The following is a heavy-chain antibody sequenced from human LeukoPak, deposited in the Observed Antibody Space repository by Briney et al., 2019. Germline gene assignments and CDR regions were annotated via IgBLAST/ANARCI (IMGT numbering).Heavy chain of an antibody. CDR2: ISGSGGST. Sequence: GGSLRLSCAASGFTFSSYGMSWVRQAPGKGLEWVSAISGSGGSTYYADSVKGRFTISRDNSKNTLYLQMNSLRAEDTAVYYCARGLGATTDYWGQGTLVTVSS. CDR3: ARGLGATTDY. D-gene: IGHD1-26*01. J-gene: IGHJ4*02. CDR1: GFTFSSYG. V-gene: IGHV3-23*01.